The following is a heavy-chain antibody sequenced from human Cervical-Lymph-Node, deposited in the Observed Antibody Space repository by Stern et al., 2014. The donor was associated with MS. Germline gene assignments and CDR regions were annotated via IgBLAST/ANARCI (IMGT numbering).Heavy chain of an antibody. Sequence: QVQLQESGPGLVRPSETLSLTCAVSGDAMSSRSYYWTWIRQHPEKGLEWIGHIYYGGSTSYNPSLRGRATISVDTSQNQFFLRLTSVTAADTAVYYCAREMYNSSYYGLDVWGQGATVTVSS. D-gene: IGHD6-6*01. CDR3: AREMYNSSYYGLDV. CDR2: IYYGGST. J-gene: IGHJ6*02. V-gene: IGHV4-31*02. CDR1: GDAMSSRSYY.